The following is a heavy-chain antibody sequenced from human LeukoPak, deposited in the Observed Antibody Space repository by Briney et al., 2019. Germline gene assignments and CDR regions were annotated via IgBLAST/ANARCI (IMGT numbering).Heavy chain of an antibody. D-gene: IGHD2-15*01. CDR1: GFTFSSYA. CDR2: ISGSGGST. CDR3: ATDIVVVVAANGPDY. J-gene: IGHJ4*02. Sequence: PGGSLRLSCAASGFTFSSYAMSWVRQAPGKGLEWVSAISGSGGSTYYADSVKGRFTISRDNSKNTLYLQMNSLRAEDTAVYYCATDIVVVVAANGPDYWGQGTLVTVSS. V-gene: IGHV3-23*01.